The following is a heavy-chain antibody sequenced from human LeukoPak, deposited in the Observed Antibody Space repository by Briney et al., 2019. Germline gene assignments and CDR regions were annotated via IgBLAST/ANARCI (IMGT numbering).Heavy chain of an antibody. CDR1: GFTFSSYG. CDR3: AKAGRIAAAGIGSVYGMDV. CDR2: ISYDGSNK. J-gene: IGHJ6*02. V-gene: IGHV3-30*18. Sequence: GRSLRLSCAASGFTFSSYGMHWVRQAPGKGLEWVAVISYDGSNKYYADSVKGRFTISRDNSKNTLYLQMNSLRAEGTAVYYCAKAGRIAAAGIGSVYGMDVWGQGTTVTVSS. D-gene: IGHD6-13*01.